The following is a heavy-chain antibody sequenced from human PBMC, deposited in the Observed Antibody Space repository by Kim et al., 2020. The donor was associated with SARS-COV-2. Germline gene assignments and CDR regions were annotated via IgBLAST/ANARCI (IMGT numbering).Heavy chain of an antibody. CDR2: INHSGST. J-gene: IGHJ6*02. CDR1: GGSFSGYY. V-gene: IGHV4-34*01. CDR3: ARGRVPWSGYYGLAQHPGMDV. D-gene: IGHD3-3*01. Sequence: SETLSLTCAVYGGSFSGYYWSWIRQPPGKGLEWIGEINHSGSTNYNPSLKSRVTISVDTSKNQFSLKLSSVTAADTAVYYCARGRVPWSGYYGLAQHPGMDVWGQGTTVTVSS.